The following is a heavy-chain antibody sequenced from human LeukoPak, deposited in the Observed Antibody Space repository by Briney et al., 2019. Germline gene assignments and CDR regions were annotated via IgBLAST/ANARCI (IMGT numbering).Heavy chain of an antibody. D-gene: IGHD6-19*01. Sequence: GGSLRLSCAASGFIFSSYSMKWVRQAPGKGLEWVSCISTGRTYKYYADSVKGRFTISRDNAKNSLYLQMNSLRGEDTAVYYCARGRLGSGPNWFDPWGQGTLVTVSS. J-gene: IGHJ5*02. CDR1: GFIFSSYS. CDR2: ISTGRTYK. V-gene: IGHV3-21*01. CDR3: ARGRLGSGPNWFDP.